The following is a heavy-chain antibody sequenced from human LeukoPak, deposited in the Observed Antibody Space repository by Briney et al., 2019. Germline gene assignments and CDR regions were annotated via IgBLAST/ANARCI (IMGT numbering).Heavy chain of an antibody. CDR3: ARHPDYDFTAWSGFGYWYFDL. V-gene: IGHV4-39*01. CDR2: IYYSGST. CDR1: GGSISSYY. Sequence: SETLSLTCTVSGGSISSYYWGWIRQPPGKGLEWIGSIYYSGSTYYNPSLKSRVTISVDTSKNQFSLKLSSVTAADTAVYYCARHPDYDFTAWSGFGYWYFDLWGRGTLVTVSS. J-gene: IGHJ2*01. D-gene: IGHD3-3*01.